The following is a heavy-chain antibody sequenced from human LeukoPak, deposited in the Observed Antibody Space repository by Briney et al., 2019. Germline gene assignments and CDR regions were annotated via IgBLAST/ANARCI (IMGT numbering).Heavy chain of an antibody. Sequence: GGFLRLSCAASGFTFSSYAMSWVRQAPGKGLEWVSAISASGDSTYYADSVKGRFTISRDNSKNTLYLHMNSLRAEDTAVYYCAKTRGYCSGGSCYQDYWGQGTLVTVSS. CDR2: ISASGDST. CDR3: AKTRGYCSGGSCYQDY. J-gene: IGHJ4*02. CDR1: GFTFSSYA. V-gene: IGHV3-23*01. D-gene: IGHD2-15*01.